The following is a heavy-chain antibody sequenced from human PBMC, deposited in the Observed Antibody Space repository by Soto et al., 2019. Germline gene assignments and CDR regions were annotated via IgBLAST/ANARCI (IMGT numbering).Heavy chain of an antibody. J-gene: IGHJ4*02. CDR2: INHSGST. CDR1: GGSFSGYY. CDR3: ARGRWVLRYFDWSPSFGY. D-gene: IGHD3-9*01. Sequence: SETLSLTCAVYGGSFSGYYWSWIRQPPGKGLEWIGEINHSGSTNYNPSLKSQVTISVDTSKNQFSLKLSSVTAADTAVYYCARGRWVLRYFDWSPSFGYWGQGTLVTVSS. V-gene: IGHV4-34*01.